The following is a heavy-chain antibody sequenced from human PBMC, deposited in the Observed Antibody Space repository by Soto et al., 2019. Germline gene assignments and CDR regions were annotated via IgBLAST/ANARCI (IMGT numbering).Heavy chain of an antibody. V-gene: IGHV1-18*01. CDR2: ISGYNGNT. CDR3: ARGSAYTTPWSFAQ. D-gene: IGHD2-2*02. Sequence: QVQLVQSGAEVKKPGASVRVSCKASGYTFTRYGISWVRQAPGQGLEWMGWISGYNGNTKEAQKFQGRVTMTTDTAANTAPMELRGLRSDDTAVYYCARGSAYTTPWSFAQWGQGTLVTVSS. J-gene: IGHJ4*02. CDR1: GYTFTRYG.